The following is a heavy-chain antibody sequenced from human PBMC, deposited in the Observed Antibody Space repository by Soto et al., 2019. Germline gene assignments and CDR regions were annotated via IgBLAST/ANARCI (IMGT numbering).Heavy chain of an antibody. CDR3: ARLGGYYYDSSGYYSLDY. J-gene: IGHJ4*02. D-gene: IGHD3-22*01. Sequence: GESLKISCKGSGYSFTSYWISWVRQMPGKGLEWMGIIYPGDSDTRYSPSFQGQVTISADKSISTAYLQWSSLKASDTAMYYCARLGGYYYDSSGYYSLDYWGQGTLVTVSS. V-gene: IGHV5-51*01. CDR2: IYPGDSDT. CDR1: GYSFTSYW.